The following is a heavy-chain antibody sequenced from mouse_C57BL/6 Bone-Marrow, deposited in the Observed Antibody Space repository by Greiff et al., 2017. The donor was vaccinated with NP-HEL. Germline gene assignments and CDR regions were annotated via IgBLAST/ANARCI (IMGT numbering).Heavy chain of an antibody. Sequence: QVQLQQSGAELVKPGASVKMSCKASGYTFTSYWITWVKQRPGQGLAWIGDIYPGSGSTNYNEKFKSKATLTVDTSSSTAYMQLSSLTSEDSAVYYCARYSSGSWFAYWGQGSLVTVSA. V-gene: IGHV1-55*01. CDR3: ARYSSGSWFAY. CDR1: GYTFTSYW. D-gene: IGHD3-2*02. CDR2: IYPGSGST. J-gene: IGHJ3*01.